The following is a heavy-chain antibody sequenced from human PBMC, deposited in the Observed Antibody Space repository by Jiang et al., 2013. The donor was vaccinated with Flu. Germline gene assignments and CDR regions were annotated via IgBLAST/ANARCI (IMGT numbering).Heavy chain of an antibody. CDR2: IYYSGST. J-gene: IGHJ5*02. CDR3: ARETLGYCSSTSCYGEYNWFDP. Sequence: SLTCTVSGGSISSYYWSWIRQPPGKGLEWIGYIYYSGSTNYNPSLKSRVTISVDTSKNQFSLKLSSVTAADTAVYYCARETLGYCSSTSCYGEYNWFDPWGQGTLVTVSS. CDR1: GGSISSYY. D-gene: IGHD2-2*01. V-gene: IGHV4-59*13.